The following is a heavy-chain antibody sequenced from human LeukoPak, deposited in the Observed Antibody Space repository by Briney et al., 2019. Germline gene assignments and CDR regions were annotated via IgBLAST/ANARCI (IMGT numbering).Heavy chain of an antibody. CDR1: GYTSTSYD. CDR3: ARALRNDYGGDY. J-gene: IGHJ4*02. D-gene: IGHD4-23*01. Sequence: ASVKVSCKASGYTSTSYDINWVRQATGQGLEWMGWMNPNSGNTGYAQKFQGRVTMTRNTSISTAYMELSSLRSEDTAVYYCARALRNDYGGDYWGQGTLVTVSS. CDR2: MNPNSGNT. V-gene: IGHV1-8*01.